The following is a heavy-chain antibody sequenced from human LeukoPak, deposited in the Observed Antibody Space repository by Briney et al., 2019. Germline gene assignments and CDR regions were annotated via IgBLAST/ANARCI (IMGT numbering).Heavy chain of an antibody. CDR1: GFTFSSYA. CDR2: ISGSGGST. V-gene: IGHV3-23*01. Sequence: GGSLRLSCAASGFTFSSYAMSWVRQAPGKGLEWVSAISGSGGSTYYADSVKGRYTISRDNSKNTLYLQMNSLRAEDTAVYYRAKEGVYYYDSSGKFGYYYYGMDVWGQGTTVTVSS. D-gene: IGHD3-22*01. J-gene: IGHJ6*02. CDR3: AKEGVYYYDSSGKFGYYYYGMDV.